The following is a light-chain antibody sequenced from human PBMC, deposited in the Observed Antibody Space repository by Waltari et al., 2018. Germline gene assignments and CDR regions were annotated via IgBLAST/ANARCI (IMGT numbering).Light chain of an antibody. CDR2: KAS. J-gene: IGKJ1*01. V-gene: IGKV1-5*03. CDR3: IHYSNSLST. Sequence: DIQMTQSPSSLSASVGDRVTITCRASQSITRWLAWYQQKPGKAPKLLISKASSLENEVPSMFIGIGYGTEFTPTITSLKPQDPATVNCIHYSNSLSTFGPGSKADIK. CDR1: QSITRW.